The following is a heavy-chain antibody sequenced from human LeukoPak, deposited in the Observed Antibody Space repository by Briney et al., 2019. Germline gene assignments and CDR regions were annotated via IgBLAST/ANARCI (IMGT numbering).Heavy chain of an antibody. CDR1: GFTFSSYA. V-gene: IGHV3-23*01. J-gene: IGHJ3*02. CDR2: ISDNGAGT. Sequence: GGSLRLSCAASGFTFSSYAMSWVRQAPGKGLEWVSVISDNGAGTYYVDSVKGRFTVSRDNSKKSLYLQMNSLRAEDTAVYYCARHLGPDIWGQGTKVTVSS. CDR3: ARHLGPDI.